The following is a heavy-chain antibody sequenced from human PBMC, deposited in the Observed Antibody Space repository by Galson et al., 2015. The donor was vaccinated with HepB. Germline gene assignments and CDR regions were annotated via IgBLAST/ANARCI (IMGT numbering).Heavy chain of an antibody. V-gene: IGHV3-30-3*01. J-gene: IGHJ4*02. Sequence: SLRLSCAASGFTFSSYAMHWVRQAPGKGLEWVAVISYDGSNKYYADSVKGRFTISRDNSKNTLYLQMNSLRAEDTAVYYCAKAASSGQRYFDYWGQGTLVTVSS. CDR1: GFTFSSYA. D-gene: IGHD3-22*01. CDR2: ISYDGSNK. CDR3: AKAASSGQRYFDY.